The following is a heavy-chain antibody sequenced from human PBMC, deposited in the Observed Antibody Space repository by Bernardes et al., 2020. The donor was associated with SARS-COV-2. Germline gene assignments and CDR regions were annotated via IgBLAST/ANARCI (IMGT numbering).Heavy chain of an antibody. CDR2: ISAYNGNT. D-gene: IGHD3-10*01. CDR3: ARRMVRGVIINWFDP. V-gene: IGHV1-18*01. J-gene: IGHJ5*02. CDR1: GYTFTSYG. Sequence: ASVKVSCKASGYTFTSYGISWVRQAPGQGLEWMGWISAYNGNTNYAQKLQGRVTMTTDTSTSTAYMELRSLRSDDTAVYYCARRMVRGVIINWFDPWGQGTLVTVSS.